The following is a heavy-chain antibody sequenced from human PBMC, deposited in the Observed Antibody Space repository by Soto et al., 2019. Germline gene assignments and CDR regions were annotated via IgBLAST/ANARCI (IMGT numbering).Heavy chain of an antibody. CDR1: GGSISSYY. CDR2: IYTSGST. D-gene: IGHD6-19*01. Sequence: QVQLQESGPGLVKPSETLSLTCTVSGGSISSYYWSWIRQPAGKGLEWIGRIYTSGSTNYNPSLKSRVTMSVDTSKNQVSLKLSSVTAADTAVYYCARVVRSGWTNWFDPWGQGTLVTVSS. V-gene: IGHV4-4*07. J-gene: IGHJ5*02. CDR3: ARVVRSGWTNWFDP.